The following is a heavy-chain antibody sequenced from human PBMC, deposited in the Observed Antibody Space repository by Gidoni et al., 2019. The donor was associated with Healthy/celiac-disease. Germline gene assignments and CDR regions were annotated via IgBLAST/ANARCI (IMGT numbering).Heavy chain of an antibody. J-gene: IGHJ4*02. D-gene: IGHD6-13*01. Sequence: EVQLVESGGGVVRPGGSLRLSCAAYGFTFDDFGMSWVRQAPGKGLEWVSGIKWNVGSTGYADAVKGRFTISRDNAKNSLYLQMNILRAEDTALYHCARDDSSTYDYWGQGTLVTVSS. CDR3: ARDDSSTYDY. CDR2: IKWNVGST. V-gene: IGHV3-20*01. CDR1: GFTFDDFG.